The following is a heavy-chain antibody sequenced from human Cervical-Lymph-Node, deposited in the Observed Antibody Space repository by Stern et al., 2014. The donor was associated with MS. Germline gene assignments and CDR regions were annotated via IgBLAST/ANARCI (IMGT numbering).Heavy chain of an antibody. CDR1: GYTFTTFG. D-gene: IGHD7-27*01. CDR3: ARGTGDLKH. CDR2: ISGYSPNT. V-gene: IGHV1-18*01. Sequence: VHLVESGPEVKKPGASVKVSCRASGYTFTTFGISWVRQAPGQGLEWMGWISGYSPNTNYAQKFQGRVPLTTDTSTSTAYMELRSLRSDDTAIYYCARGTGDLKHWGQGTLVTVSS. J-gene: IGHJ1*01.